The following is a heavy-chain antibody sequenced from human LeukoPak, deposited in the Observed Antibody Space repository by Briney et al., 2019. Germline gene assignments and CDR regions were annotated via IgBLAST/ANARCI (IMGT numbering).Heavy chain of an antibody. D-gene: IGHD1-26*01. CDR3: TTDFSGSYYATEY. Sequence: GGSLRLSCAASGFTFSNAWMSWVRQAPGKGLEWVGRIKSKTDGGTTDYAAPVKGRFTISRDDSKNTLYLQMNSLKTEDTAVYYCTTDFSGSYYATEYWGKGTLVTVSS. J-gene: IGHJ4*02. CDR1: GFTFSNAW. CDR2: IKSKTDGGTT. V-gene: IGHV3-15*01.